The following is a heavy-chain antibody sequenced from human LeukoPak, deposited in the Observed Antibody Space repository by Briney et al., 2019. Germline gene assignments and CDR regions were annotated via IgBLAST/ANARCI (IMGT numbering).Heavy chain of an antibody. Sequence: GGPLRLSCAASGFTFSSYAMNWVRQAPGKGLEWVAMIRGSGGRTYYADSVKGRFTISRDNSKNTLYLQMNSLRAEDKAVYYCAKDLDSSGYYLGENFDYWGQGTLVTVSS. CDR2: IRGSGGRT. CDR1: GFTFSSYA. J-gene: IGHJ4*02. D-gene: IGHD3-22*01. V-gene: IGHV3-23*01. CDR3: AKDLDSSGYYLGENFDY.